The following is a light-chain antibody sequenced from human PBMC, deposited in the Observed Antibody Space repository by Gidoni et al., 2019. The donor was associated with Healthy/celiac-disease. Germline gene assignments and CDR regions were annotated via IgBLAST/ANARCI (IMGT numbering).Light chain of an antibody. CDR1: QDISNY. V-gene: IGKV1-33*01. CDR3: QQYDKLP. J-gene: IGKJ4*01. CDR2: DAS. Sequence: IQLPPSPSSLSASVGDRVTITCQASQDISNYLNWYQQKPGKAPKLLIYDASNLETGVPSRFSGRGSGTDFTFTIRSLQPEDIATYYCQQYDKLPFGGGTKVEIK.